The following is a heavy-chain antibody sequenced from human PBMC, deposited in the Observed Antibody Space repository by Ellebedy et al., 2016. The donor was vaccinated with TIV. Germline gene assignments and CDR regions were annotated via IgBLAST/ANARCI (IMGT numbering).Heavy chain of an antibody. D-gene: IGHD4-11*01. CDR1: GFTFSNYW. CDR3: ARDNYGFDY. Sequence: PGGSLRLSCAASGFTFSNYWTHWVRQAPGKGLVWVSRVNRDGTSTNYADSVEGRVTISRDNAKNTVYLHMNSLRADDTAVYYCARDNYGFDYWGQGTLVTVSS. J-gene: IGHJ4*02. CDR2: VNRDGTST. V-gene: IGHV3-74*01.